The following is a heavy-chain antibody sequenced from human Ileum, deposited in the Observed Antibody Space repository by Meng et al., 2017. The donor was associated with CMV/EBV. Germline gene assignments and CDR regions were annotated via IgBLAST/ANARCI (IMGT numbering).Heavy chain of an antibody. CDR3: ASGDGYNHNFDS. J-gene: IGHJ4*02. D-gene: IGHD5-24*01. CDR1: GSTSNTHA. Sequence: ASGSTSNTHASGWVRQAAGQGLQCMRRIIHIFVTPNYAQEFQRRVTITTDESRTTAYMELSSLKSEDTAVYYCASGDGYNHNFDSWGQGTLVTVSS. V-gene: IGHV1-69*05. CDR2: IIHIFVTP.